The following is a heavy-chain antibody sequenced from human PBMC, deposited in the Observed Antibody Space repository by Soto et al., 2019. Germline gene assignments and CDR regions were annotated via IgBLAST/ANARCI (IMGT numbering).Heavy chain of an antibody. CDR1: GYTFTSYY. V-gene: IGHV1-69*13. D-gene: IGHD2-2*01. CDR3: ARHDCISSSCYYYYYYVMDV. J-gene: IGHJ6*02. Sequence: SVKVSCKASGYTFTSYYMHWVRQAPGQGLEWMGGIIPFFDTANYAQQFQGRVTITADESMSTAYMELSSLRSEDTAVYYCARHDCISSSCYYYYYYVMDVWGQGTTVTVSS. CDR2: IIPFFDTA.